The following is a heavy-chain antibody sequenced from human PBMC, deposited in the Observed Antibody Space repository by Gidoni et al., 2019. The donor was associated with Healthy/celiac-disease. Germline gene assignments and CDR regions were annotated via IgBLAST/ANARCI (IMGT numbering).Heavy chain of an antibody. D-gene: IGHD3-3*01. V-gene: IGHV3-33*08. CDR2: IWYDGSNK. CDR3: ARGVLEWLLFVRPPSNVQQDAFDI. Sequence: QVQLVESGGGVVQPGRSLRLSCAASGFTFSSYGMHWVRQAPGKGLEWVAVIWYDGSNKYYADSVKGRFTISRDNSKNTLYLQMNSLRAEDTAVYYCARGVLEWLLFVRPPSNVQQDAFDIWGQGTMVTVSS. J-gene: IGHJ3*02. CDR1: GFTFSSYG.